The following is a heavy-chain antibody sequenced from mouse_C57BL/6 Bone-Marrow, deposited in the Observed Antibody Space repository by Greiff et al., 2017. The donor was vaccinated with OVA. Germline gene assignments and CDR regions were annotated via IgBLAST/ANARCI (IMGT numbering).Heavy chain of an antibody. CDR2: ISPRSGNT. V-gene: IGHV1-81*01. J-gene: IGHJ2*01. CDR3: ARGRGYGSLDY. D-gene: IGHD1-1*01. Sequence: QVQLKQSGAELARPGASVKLSCKASGYTFTSYGISWVKQRTGQGLAWIGEISPRSGNTYYNEKFKGKATLTADKTSSTAYMELRSLTSEDSAVYFCARGRGYGSLDYWGQGTTLTVSS. CDR1: GYTFTSYG.